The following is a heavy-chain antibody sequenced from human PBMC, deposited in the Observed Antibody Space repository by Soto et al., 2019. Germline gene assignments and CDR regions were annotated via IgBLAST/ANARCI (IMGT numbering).Heavy chain of an antibody. CDR1: GGTFNNYP. J-gene: IGHJ6*02. D-gene: IGHD5-12*01. CDR2: SIPIFGTA. V-gene: IGHV1-69*13. CDR3: ARGRGYSGDDHYYYFDMDV. Sequence: SVKVSCKASGGTFNNYPITWVRQAPGEGLEWMGGSIPIFGTANYAQNFQGRVTISVDESTSTAYMELSSLRSEDTAVYYCARGRGYSGDDHYYYFDMDVWGQGTTVTVSS.